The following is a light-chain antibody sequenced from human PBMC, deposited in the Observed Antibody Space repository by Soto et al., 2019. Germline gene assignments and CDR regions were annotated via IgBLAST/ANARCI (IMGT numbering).Light chain of an antibody. CDR2: DAA. Sequence: EIVLTQSPGTLSLSPGERATLSCRASQSVSSGYLAWYQQKPGQAPGLLIHDAANRAIGIPDRFSGSGSGTDFTLTISRLEPEDFAVYYCQQYGRSPYTFGQGTKLEIK. V-gene: IGKV3-20*01. CDR1: QSVSSGY. J-gene: IGKJ2*01. CDR3: QQYGRSPYT.